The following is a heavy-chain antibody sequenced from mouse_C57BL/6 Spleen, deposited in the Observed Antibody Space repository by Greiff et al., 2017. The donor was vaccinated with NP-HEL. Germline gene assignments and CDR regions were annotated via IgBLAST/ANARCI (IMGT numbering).Heavy chain of an antibody. J-gene: IGHJ4*01. CDR3: ARTITTVVGPYYAMDY. CDR2: ISSGSSTI. Sequence: EVHLVESGGGLVKPGGSLKLSCAASGFTFSDYGMHWVRQAPEKGLEWVAYISSGSSTIYYADTVKGRFTISRDNAKNTLFLQMTSLRSEDTAMYYCARTITTVVGPYYAMDYWGQGTSVTVSS. D-gene: IGHD1-1*01. CDR1: GFTFSDYG. V-gene: IGHV5-17*01.